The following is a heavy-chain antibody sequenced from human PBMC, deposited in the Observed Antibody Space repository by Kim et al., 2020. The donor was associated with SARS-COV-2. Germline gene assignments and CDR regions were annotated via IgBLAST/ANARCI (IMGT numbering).Heavy chain of an antibody. V-gene: IGHV3-64*05. D-gene: IGHD3-10*01. J-gene: IGHJ4*02. CDR3: VTRNYYNSGSYYEGAPFDF. CDR1: GFTFSNYA. CDR2: ISSDGGST. Sequence: GGSLRLSCSASGFTFSNYAMHWVRQAPGKGLEYDSAISSDGGSTYYADSVKGRFTISRDNSKNMLYVQMSSLRVEDTAIYYCVTRNYYNSGSYYEGAPFDFWGQGTLVTVSS.